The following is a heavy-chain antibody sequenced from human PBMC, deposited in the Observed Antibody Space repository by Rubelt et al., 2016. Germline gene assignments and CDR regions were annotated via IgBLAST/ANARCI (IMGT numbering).Heavy chain of an antibody. J-gene: IGHJ4*02. CDR2: IWYDGSNK. V-gene: IGHV3-33*01. Sequence: GKGLEWVAVIWYDGSNKYYADSVKGRFTISRDNSKNTLYLQMNSLRAEDTAVYYCARETPAGYFDYWGQGTLVTVSS. CDR3: ARETPAGYFDY. D-gene: IGHD2-2*01.